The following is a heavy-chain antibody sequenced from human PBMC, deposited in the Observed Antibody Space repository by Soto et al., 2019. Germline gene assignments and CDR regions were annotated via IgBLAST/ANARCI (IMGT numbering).Heavy chain of an antibody. D-gene: IGHD6-6*01. J-gene: IGHJ3*01. Sequence: LRLSCAVSGITFSTYSFNWVRQAPGKGLEWVSYISPDSALYYADSVKGRFTISRDNSKNTLYLQMNSLRAEDTAVYYCTNRKLPTRPWGPAFDVWGQGTMVTVSS. CDR3: TNRKLPTRPWGPAFDV. CDR1: GITFSTYS. CDR2: ISPDSAL. V-gene: IGHV3-48*01.